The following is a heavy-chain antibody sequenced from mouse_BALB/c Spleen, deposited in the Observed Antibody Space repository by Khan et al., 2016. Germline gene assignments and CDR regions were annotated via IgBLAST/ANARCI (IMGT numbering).Heavy chain of an antibody. CDR3: AKGVGQGPWFAY. Sequence: QVQLQQSGAELMKPGASVKISCKATGYTFSSFWIEWVKQRPGHGLEWIGEILPGSGSTNYNEKFKGKATFTADTSSNTAYMQLSSLTSEDSAVYYCAKGVGQGPWFAYWGQGTLVTVSA. V-gene: IGHV1-9*01. CDR1: GYTFSSFW. D-gene: IGHD1-3*01. J-gene: IGHJ3*01. CDR2: ILPGSGST.